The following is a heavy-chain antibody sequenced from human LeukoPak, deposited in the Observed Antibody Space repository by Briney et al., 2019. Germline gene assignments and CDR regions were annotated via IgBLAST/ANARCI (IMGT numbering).Heavy chain of an antibody. J-gene: IGHJ4*02. V-gene: IGHV4-39*01. CDR3: AIGGYYQRYFDY. Sequence: PSETLSLTCTVSGGSISSSSYYWGWIRQPPGKGLEWIGSIYYSGSTYYNPSLKSRVTISVDTSKNQFSLKLSSVTAADTAVYYCAIGGYYQRYFDYWGQGTLVTVSS. CDR1: GGSISSSSYY. D-gene: IGHD3-22*01. CDR2: IYYSGST.